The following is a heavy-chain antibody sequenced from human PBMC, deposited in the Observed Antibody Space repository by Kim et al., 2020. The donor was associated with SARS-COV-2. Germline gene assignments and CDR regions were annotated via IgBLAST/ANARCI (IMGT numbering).Heavy chain of an antibody. J-gene: IGHJ5*02. CDR3: ARGPGYSSSWYGARNWFDP. Sequence: SETLSLTCAVYCGSFSGYYWRWIRQPPGKGLEWIGEINHSGSTNYNPSPKRRVTISVDTSKNQFSLKLSSVTAADTAVYYCARGPGYSSSWYGARNWFDPWGQGTLVPVSS. V-gene: IGHV4-34*01. CDR2: INHSGST. CDR1: CGSFSGYY. D-gene: IGHD6-13*01.